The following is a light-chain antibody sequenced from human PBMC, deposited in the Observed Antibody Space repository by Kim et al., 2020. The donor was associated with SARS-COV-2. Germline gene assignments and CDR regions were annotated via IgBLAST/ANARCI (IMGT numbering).Light chain of an antibody. CDR1: SSDIDDYNY. CDR3: SSYTSSSGLMV. V-gene: IGLV2-14*01. CDR2: EVT. Sequence: QSITISCTGTSSDIDDYNYVSWYQQHPGKAPKLMIYEVTKRPSGVSYRFSGSKSGNTASLTISGLQAEDEADYYCSSYTSSSGLMVFGGGTQLTV. J-gene: IGLJ3*02.